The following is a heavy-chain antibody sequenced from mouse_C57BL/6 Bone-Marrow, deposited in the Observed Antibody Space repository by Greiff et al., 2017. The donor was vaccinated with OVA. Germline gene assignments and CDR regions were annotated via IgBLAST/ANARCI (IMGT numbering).Heavy chain of an antibody. D-gene: IGHD1-1*01. V-gene: IGHV14-4*01. Sequence: VQLQQSGAELVRPGASVKLSCTASGFNIKDDYMHWVKQRPEQGLEWIGWIDPENGDTEYASKFQGKATITADKSSNTAYLQLSSLTSEDTSVYYCTTWDTTVVASAYYAMDYWGHGTSVTVSS. J-gene: IGHJ4*01. CDR3: TTWDTTVVASAYYAMDY. CDR1: GFNIKDDY. CDR2: IDPENGDT.